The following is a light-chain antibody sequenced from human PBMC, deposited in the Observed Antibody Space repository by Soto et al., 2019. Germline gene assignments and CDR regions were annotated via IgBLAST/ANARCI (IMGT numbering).Light chain of an antibody. J-gene: IGLJ1*01. CDR2: EVS. Sequence: QSVLTQPASVSGSPGQSITISCTGTSSDIGGFNYVSWYQQHPGTAPKLIIYEVSNRPSGISNRFSGSKSGNTASLTISGLRTEDEAEYYCSSYTSNNYFDVFGTGTKVPVL. CDR1: SSDIGGFNY. V-gene: IGLV2-14*01. CDR3: SSYTSNNYFDV.